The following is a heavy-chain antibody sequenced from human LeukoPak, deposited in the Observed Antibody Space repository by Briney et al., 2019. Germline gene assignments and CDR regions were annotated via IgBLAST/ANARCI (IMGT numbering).Heavy chain of an antibody. V-gene: IGHV1-18*01. Sequence: ASVKVSCKASGYTFTSYGISWVRQAPGQGLEWMGWISAYNGDTNYAQKLQGRVTMTTDTSTSTAYMELRSLRSDDTAVYYCARVRQIGYSSSSRAYYYYGMDVWGQGTTVTVSS. J-gene: IGHJ6*02. CDR1: GYTFTSYG. CDR2: ISAYNGDT. D-gene: IGHD6-6*01. CDR3: ARVRQIGYSSSSRAYYYYGMDV.